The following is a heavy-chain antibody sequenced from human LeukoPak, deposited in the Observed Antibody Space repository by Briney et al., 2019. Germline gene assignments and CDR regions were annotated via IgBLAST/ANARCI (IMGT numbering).Heavy chain of an antibody. D-gene: IGHD6-19*01. CDR1: GFTFSSYW. CDR2: IKTDGSTT. V-gene: IGHV3-74*01. Sequence: GGSLRLSCAVSGFTFSSYWMHWVRQAPGKGLVWVSHIKTDGSTTAYADSVKGRFTISRDNAKNTLYLQMNSLRAEDTGVYYCAKRLAMTGTYHFDYWGQGTLVTVSS. J-gene: IGHJ4*02. CDR3: AKRLAMTGTYHFDY.